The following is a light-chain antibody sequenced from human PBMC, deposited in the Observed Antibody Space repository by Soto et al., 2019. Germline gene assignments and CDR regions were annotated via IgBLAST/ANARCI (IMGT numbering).Light chain of an antibody. CDR2: GAS. Sequence: EIVLTRSPGTVSLSAGERATHSCRASQSVSNNYLAWYQQKPGQAPRLLIYGASNRATGIPDRLSGSGSGTDFTLTISRLEPEDSAVYYCQQYGSSGTCGQGTKVDIK. CDR3: QQYGSSGT. J-gene: IGKJ1*01. CDR1: QSVSNNY. V-gene: IGKV3-20*01.